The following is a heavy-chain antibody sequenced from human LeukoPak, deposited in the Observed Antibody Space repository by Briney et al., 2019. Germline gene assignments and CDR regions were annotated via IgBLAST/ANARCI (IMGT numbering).Heavy chain of an antibody. V-gene: IGHV4-31*03. CDR2: IYYSGST. D-gene: IGHD2-2*03. J-gene: IGHJ2*01. CDR1: GGSISSGGYY. Sequence: PSETLSLTCTVSGGSISSGGYYWSWIRQHPGKGLEWIGYIYYSGSTYYNPSLKSRVTISVDTSKNQFSLKLSSVTAADTAVYYCARSIRVGYWYFDLWGRGTLVTVSS. CDR3: ARSIRVGYWYFDL.